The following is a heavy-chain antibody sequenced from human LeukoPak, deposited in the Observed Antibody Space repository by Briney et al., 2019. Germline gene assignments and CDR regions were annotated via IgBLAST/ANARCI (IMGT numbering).Heavy chain of an antibody. D-gene: IGHD3-10*01. CDR2: IYNSGST. CDR1: GGSISSYY. V-gene: IGHV4-59*01. Sequence: PSAPPSLTCPVSGGSISSYYWTWIRQPPGKGLEWIGYIYNSGSTNYNPSLKSRVTISVDTSKNQFSLKLSSVTAADTAVYYCASHPGYNWFDSWGQGTLVIVSS. J-gene: IGHJ5*01. CDR3: ASHPGYNWFDS.